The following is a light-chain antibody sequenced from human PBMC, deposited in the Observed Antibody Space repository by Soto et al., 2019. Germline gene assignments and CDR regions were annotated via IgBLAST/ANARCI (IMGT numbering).Light chain of an antibody. J-gene: IGLJ1*01. CDR3: GTWDSSLSFYV. V-gene: IGLV1-51*02. CDR1: SSNIGNNY. CDR2: ENN. Sequence: QSVLTPPPSVYEAPGQKVTISCSGSSSNIGNNYVSWYQQLPGTAPKLLIYENNKRPSGIPDRFSGSKSGTSATLGITGLQTGDEADYYCGTWDSSLSFYVFGTGTKVTVL.